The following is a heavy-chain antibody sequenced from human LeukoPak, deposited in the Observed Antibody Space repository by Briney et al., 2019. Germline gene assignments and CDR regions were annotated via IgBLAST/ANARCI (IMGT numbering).Heavy chain of an antibody. CDR2: INPNSGDT. D-gene: IGHD6-6*01. CDR3: ARALYSSSPLKDY. J-gene: IGHJ4*02. V-gene: IGHV1-2*02. CDR1: GYTFTGYY. Sequence: VASVKVSCKASGYTFTGYYVHWVRQAPGQGLEWMGWINPNSGDTDYAQKFQGRVTMTRDTSITTAYMELSSLRSEDTAVYYCARALYSSSPLKDYWGQGTLVTVSS.